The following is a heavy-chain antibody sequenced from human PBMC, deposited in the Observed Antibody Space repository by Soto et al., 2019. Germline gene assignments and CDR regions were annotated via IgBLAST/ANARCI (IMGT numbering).Heavy chain of an antibody. Sequence: QITLNESGPTQVKPRQTLTLTCTFSGFSLTTSGVGVGWIRQSPGKAPEWLALIYWDADKRYSPSLKSRLTITKDTSQTQVVLTMADLDPADTATYYCAHRVLRTVFGLVTTTAIYFDFWGQGTPVAVSS. V-gene: IGHV2-5*02. D-gene: IGHD3-3*01. CDR2: IYWDADK. CDR3: AHRVLRTVFGLVTTTAIYFDF. J-gene: IGHJ4*02. CDR1: GFSLTTSGVG.